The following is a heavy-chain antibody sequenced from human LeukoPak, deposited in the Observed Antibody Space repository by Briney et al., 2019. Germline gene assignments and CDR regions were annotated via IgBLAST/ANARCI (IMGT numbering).Heavy chain of an antibody. CDR1: GFTLSSYA. V-gene: IGHV3-23*01. CDR3: TKDWYSSSWYAALDY. Sequence: GGSLRLSCAASGFTLSSYAMSWVRQAPGKGLEWVSPISGSGGSTYYADSVKGRFTISRDNSKNTLYLQMNSLRAEDTAVYYCTKDWYSSSWYAALDYWGQGTLVTVSS. CDR2: ISGSGGST. J-gene: IGHJ4*02. D-gene: IGHD6-13*01.